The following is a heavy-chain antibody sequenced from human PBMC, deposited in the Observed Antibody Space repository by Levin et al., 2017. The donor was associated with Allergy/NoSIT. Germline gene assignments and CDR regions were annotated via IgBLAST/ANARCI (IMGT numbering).Heavy chain of an antibody. D-gene: IGHD6-19*01. V-gene: IGHV3-23*01. CDR1: GFTFSSYA. Sequence: GESLKISCVASGFTFSSYAMSWVRQAPGKGLEWVSSSSGSGGNTYYTDSVKGRFTISRDNSKNTLYLQMNSLRAEDTAVYYCAKVDAGGGSGWYRPLFDYWGQGSLVTVSS. CDR3: AKVDAGGGSGWYRPLFDY. J-gene: IGHJ4*02. CDR2: SSGSGGNT.